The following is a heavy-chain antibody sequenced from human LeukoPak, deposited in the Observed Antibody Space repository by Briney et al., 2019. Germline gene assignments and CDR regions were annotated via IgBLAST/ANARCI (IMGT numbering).Heavy chain of an antibody. CDR1: GFTFSSYG. CDR2: ISYDGSNK. D-gene: IGHD3-22*01. J-gene: IGHJ4*02. V-gene: IGHV3-30*03. CDR3: ARDLLYDSSGYFDY. Sequence: GGSLRLSCAASGFTFSSYGMHWVRQAPGKGLEWVAVISYDGSNKYYADSVKGRFTISRDNSKNTLYLQMNSLRAEDTAVYYCARDLLYDSSGYFDYWGQGTLVTVSS.